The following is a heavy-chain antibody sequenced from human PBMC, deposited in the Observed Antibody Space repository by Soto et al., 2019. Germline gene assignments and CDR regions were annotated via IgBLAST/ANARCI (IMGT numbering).Heavy chain of an antibody. D-gene: IGHD3-22*01. CDR3: TTDAYSTMMVLRFDY. J-gene: IGHJ4*01. CDR1: GFAFSNAW. Sequence: GGPLRLSCAASGFAFSNAWINWVRKLQGKGLEWVGRIKSKAQAQTTHSAAPVSSRFAITRDDSRNMVYMLLNSLNTEDTAVYYFTTDAYSTMMVLRFDYWGHGTLVTVSS. V-gene: IGHV3-15*05. CDR2: IKSKAQAQTT.